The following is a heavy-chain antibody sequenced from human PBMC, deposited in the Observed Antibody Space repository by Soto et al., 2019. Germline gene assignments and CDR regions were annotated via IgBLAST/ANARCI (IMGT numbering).Heavy chain of an antibody. CDR1: GFTFSSYA. J-gene: IGHJ6*02. D-gene: IGHD4-4*01. CDR2: ISYDGSNK. Sequence: QVQLVESGGGVVQPGRSLRLSCAASGFTFSSYAMHWVRQAPGKGLEWVAVISYDGSNKYYADSVKGRFTISRDNSKNTLYLQMNSLRAEDTAVYYCARGPYSNYPYYYYGMDVWGQGTTVTVSS. CDR3: ARGPYSNYPYYYYGMDV. V-gene: IGHV3-30-3*01.